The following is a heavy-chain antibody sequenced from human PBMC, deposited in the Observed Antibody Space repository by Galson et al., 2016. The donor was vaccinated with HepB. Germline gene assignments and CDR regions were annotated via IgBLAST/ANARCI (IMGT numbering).Heavy chain of an antibody. CDR1: GFTFDDYA. J-gene: IGHJ4*02. CDR2: ISWNSGNI. Sequence: SLRLSCAASGFTFDDYAMHWVRQAPGKGLEWVSGISWNSGNIGYADSVKGRFTISRDNAQNSLYLQMNSLRAEDTAVYYWAKDLADYYDSTGYYTGLDYWGQGTLVTVSS. CDR3: AKDLADYYDSTGYYTGLDY. V-gene: IGHV3-9*01. D-gene: IGHD3-22*01.